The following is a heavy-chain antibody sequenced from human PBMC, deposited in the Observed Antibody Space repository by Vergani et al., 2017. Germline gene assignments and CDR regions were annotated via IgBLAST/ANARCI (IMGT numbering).Heavy chain of an antibody. CDR1: GGSISSGGYY. CDR3: ARTPRCYYYYYMDY. CDR2: IYYSGST. V-gene: IGHV4-31*03. J-gene: IGHJ6*03. Sequence: QVQLQESGPGLVKPSQTLSLTCTVSGGSISSGGYYWSWIRQPPGKGLEWIGYIYYSGSTSYNPSLKSRVTISVETSNNQFSLKLSSVTAADTAVYYCARTPRCYYYYYMDYWGKGTTVTVSS.